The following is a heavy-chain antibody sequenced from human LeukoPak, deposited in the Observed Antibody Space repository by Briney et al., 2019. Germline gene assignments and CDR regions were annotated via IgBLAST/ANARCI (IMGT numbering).Heavy chain of an antibody. CDR2: IYYSGST. J-gene: IGHJ6*03. CDR1: GCSISSYY. V-gene: IGHV4-59*01. Sequence: ASETLSLTCTVSGCSISSYYWSWIRQPPGKGLEWIGYIYYSGSTNYNPSLKSRVTTSVDTSKNQFSLKLSSVTAADTAVYYCARAGKSPYYDILTGYYNHYYYMDVWGKGTTVTISS. CDR3: ARAGKSPYYDILTGYYNHYYYMDV. D-gene: IGHD3-9*01.